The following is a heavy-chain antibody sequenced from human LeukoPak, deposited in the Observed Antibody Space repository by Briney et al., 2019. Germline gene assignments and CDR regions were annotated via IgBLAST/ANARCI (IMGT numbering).Heavy chain of an antibody. CDR3: ARRGYSYGSSPLYGTDV. CDR1: GFTVSSNY. D-gene: IGHD5-18*01. J-gene: IGHJ6*02. CDR2: IYSGGST. V-gene: IGHV3-53*04. Sequence: GGSLRLSCAASGFTVSSNYMSWVRQAPGKGLEWVSVIYSGGSTYYADSVKGRFTISRHNSKNTLYLQMNSLRAEDTAVYYCARRGYSYGSSPLYGTDVWGQGTTVTVSS.